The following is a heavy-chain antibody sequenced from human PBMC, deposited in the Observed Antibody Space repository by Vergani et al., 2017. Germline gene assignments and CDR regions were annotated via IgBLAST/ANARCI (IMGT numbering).Heavy chain of an antibody. CDR3: ARVVYYDSSGLLV. J-gene: IGHJ4*02. CDR1: GFTFSSYA. CDR2: IRSSSDYI. Sequence: EVQLLESGGGLVQPGGSLRLSCAASGFTFSSYAMSWVRQAPGKGLEWVSSIRSSSDYIFYADSVKGRFTISRDNAKNSLFLQMNSLRAEDTAVYYCARVVYYDSSGLLVWGQGTLVTVSS. V-gene: IGHV3-21*01. D-gene: IGHD3-22*01.